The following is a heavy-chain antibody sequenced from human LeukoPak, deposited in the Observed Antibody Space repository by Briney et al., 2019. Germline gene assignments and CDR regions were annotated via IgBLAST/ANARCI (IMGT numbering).Heavy chain of an antibody. CDR2: INDDGSDT. Sequence: GGSLRLSCAASGFTFKLYWMHWVRQVPGKRPVWVSRINDDGSDTIYADSVRGRFTISRDDAKNTVYLQMNNLRAEDTAVYYCVRGGPSTWSWGQGTMVTVSS. D-gene: IGHD2-15*01. CDR3: VRGGPSTWS. CDR1: GFTFKLYW. J-gene: IGHJ3*01. V-gene: IGHV3-74*01.